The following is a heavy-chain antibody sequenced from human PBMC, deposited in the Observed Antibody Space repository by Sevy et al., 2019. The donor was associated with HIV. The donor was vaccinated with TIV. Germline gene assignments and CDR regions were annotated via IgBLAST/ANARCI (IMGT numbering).Heavy chain of an antibody. CDR3: ARDPYGDYVSPIPTAPLNY. CDR2: IIPIFGTA. J-gene: IGHJ4*02. V-gene: IGHV1-69*13. D-gene: IGHD4-17*01. CDR1: GGTFSSYA. Sequence: ASLKVSCKASGGTFSSYAISWVRQAPGQGLEWMGRIIPIFGTANYAQKFQGRVTITADESTSTAYMELSSLRSEDTAVYYCARDPYGDYVSPIPTAPLNYWGQGTLVTVSS.